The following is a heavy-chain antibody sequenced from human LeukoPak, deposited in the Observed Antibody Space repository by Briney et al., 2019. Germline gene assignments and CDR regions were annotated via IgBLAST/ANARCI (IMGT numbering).Heavy chain of an antibody. CDR1: GFTFTTYW. J-gene: IGHJ3*02. Sequence: PGGSLRLSCAASGFTFTTYWMSWVRQAPGKGLEWVANIKQDGTEKYYVDSVKGRFTISRDNAKNSLYLQMNSLRVEDTAVYYCARDRGAWGAFDIWGQGTMVTVSS. CDR2: IKQDGTEK. V-gene: IGHV3-7*01. D-gene: IGHD3-10*01. CDR3: ARDRGAWGAFDI.